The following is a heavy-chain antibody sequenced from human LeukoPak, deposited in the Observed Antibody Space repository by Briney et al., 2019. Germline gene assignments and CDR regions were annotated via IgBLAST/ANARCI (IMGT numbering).Heavy chain of an antibody. CDR3: ARARNIVVVPAVFQYYFDY. D-gene: IGHD2-2*01. J-gene: IGHJ4*02. CDR1: GYTFTGYY. Sequence: GASVKVSCKASGYTFTGYYMHWVRQAPGQGLEWMGWINPNSGGTNYAQKFQGRVTMTRDTSISTAYMELSRLRSDDTAVYYCARARNIVVVPAVFQYYFDYWGQGTLVTVSS. V-gene: IGHV1-2*02. CDR2: INPNSGGT.